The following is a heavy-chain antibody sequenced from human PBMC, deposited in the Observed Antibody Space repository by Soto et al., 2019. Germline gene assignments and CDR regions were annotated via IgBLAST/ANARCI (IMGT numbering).Heavy chain of an antibody. CDR3: ARDSRGSHDAFDI. CDR1: GGTFSSYT. V-gene: IGHV1-69*04. Sequence: SVKVSCKASGGTFSSYTISWVRQAPGQGLEWMGRIIPILGIANYAQKFQGRVTITADKSTSTAYTELSSLRSEDTAVYYCARDSRGSHDAFDIWGQGTMVTVSS. J-gene: IGHJ3*02. CDR2: IIPILGIA.